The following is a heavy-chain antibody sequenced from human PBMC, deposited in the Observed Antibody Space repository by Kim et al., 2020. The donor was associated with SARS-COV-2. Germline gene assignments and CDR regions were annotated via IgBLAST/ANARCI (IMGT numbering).Heavy chain of an antibody. V-gene: IGHV3-7*01. CDR1: GFNFNSYT. CDR2: MREDGTEI. CDR3: ARGGRRYFDY. J-gene: IGHJ4*02. D-gene: IGHD3-9*01. Sequence: GGSLRLSCVASGFNFNSYTMTWVRQAPGKGLECVAKMREDGTEIRYADSVQGRFTISRDNARNSLYLQMNSLRVEDTAVYYCARGGRRYFDYCGQGTPVTVSS.